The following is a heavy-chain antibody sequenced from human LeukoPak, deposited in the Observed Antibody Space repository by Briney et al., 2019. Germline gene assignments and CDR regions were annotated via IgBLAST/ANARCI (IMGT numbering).Heavy chain of an antibody. V-gene: IGHV1-2*02. Sequence: ASVKVSCKASGYTFTGYYMHWVRQAPGQGLEWMGWINPNSGGTNYAQKFQGRVTMTRDTSISTAYMELSRLRSDDTAVYYCARGGIVGATTSDFDYWGQGTLVTVSS. CDR1: GYTFTGYY. CDR2: INPNSGGT. CDR3: ARGGIVGATTSDFDY. D-gene: IGHD1-26*01. J-gene: IGHJ4*02.